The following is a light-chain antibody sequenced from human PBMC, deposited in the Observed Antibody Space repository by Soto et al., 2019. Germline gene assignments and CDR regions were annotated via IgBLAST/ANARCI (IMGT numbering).Light chain of an antibody. CDR2: GAF. CDR1: RSISNSF. J-gene: IGKJ2*01. CDR3: LQYHSSPYT. V-gene: IGKV3-20*01. Sequence: EIVLTQSPGTLSLSPGETATLSYRASRSISNSFLAWYQHKPGQAPSLLLYGAFNRATGVPDRFGGSGSGTDFTLTISRLEPEDSAVFYCLQYHSSPYTFGQGTKLEI.